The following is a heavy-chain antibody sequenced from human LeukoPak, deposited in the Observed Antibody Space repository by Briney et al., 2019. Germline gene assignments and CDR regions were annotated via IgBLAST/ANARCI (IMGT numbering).Heavy chain of an antibody. CDR2: ISSSSSTI. CDR3: AREPDFDY. J-gene: IGHJ4*02. CDR1: GFTFSSYS. V-gene: IGHV3-48*02. Sequence: GYLRFSAAASGFTFSSYSMNWVRQAPGMGLKWVSNISSSSSTIYYADSVKGRFTISRDNAKSSLYLQMNSLRDEDTAVYYCAREPDFDYWGQGTLVTVSS.